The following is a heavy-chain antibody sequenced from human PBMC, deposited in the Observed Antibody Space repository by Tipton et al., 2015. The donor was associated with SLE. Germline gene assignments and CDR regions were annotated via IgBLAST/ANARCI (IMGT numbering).Heavy chain of an antibody. CDR1: GFTFSHFW. Sequence: SLRLSCAGSGFTFSHFWMNWVRQAPGKGLEWVADIKADGSEKHYVDSVKGRFTISRDNAKNSLYLQMNSLRVEDTAVYYCARFNSSNWYYYYSYGMDVWGQGTTVTVSS. CDR2: IKADGSEK. V-gene: IGHV3-7*01. CDR3: ARFNSSNWYYYYSYGMDV. D-gene: IGHD6-13*01. J-gene: IGHJ6*02.